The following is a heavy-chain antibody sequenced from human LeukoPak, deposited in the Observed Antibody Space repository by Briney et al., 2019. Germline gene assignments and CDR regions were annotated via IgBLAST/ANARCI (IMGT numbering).Heavy chain of an antibody. J-gene: IGHJ4*02. V-gene: IGHV3-23*01. CDR3: AKDRTSSWYDKYFGY. D-gene: IGHD6-13*01. Sequence: GGSLRLSCAASGIPFSSYAMSWVRQAPGKGLEWFSTISASGGSTYYADSVKGRFTISRDDSKNTLYLQMNSLRAEDTALYYCAKDRTSSWYDKYFGYWGQGTLVTVSS. CDR2: ISASGGST. CDR1: GIPFSSYA.